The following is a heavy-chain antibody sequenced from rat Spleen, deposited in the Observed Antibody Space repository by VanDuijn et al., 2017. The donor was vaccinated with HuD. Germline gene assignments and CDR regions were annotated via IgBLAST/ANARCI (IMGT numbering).Heavy chain of an antibody. CDR1: GFTFSHYD. D-gene: IGHD1-8*01. CDR3: ATVGTVADWYFDF. Sequence: EVQLVESGGGLVQPGRSMKLSCAASGFTFSHYDMAWVRQAPKKGLEWVAFIGYDGSGTYYRDPVKGRFTISRDNAKRTLCLQMDSLRSEDTATYYCATVGTVADWYFDFWGPGTMVTVSS. J-gene: IGHJ1*01. CDR2: IGYDGSGT. V-gene: IGHV5-7*01.